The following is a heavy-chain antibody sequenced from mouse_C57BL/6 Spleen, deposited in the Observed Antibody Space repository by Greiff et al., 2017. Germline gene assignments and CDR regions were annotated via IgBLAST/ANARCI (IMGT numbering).Heavy chain of an antibody. V-gene: IGHV2-5*01. J-gene: IGHJ4*01. CDR3: AKVYSNYGAMDY. CDR2: IWRGGST. D-gene: IGHD2-5*01. Sequence: VQRVESGPGLVQPSQSLSITCTVSGFSLTSYGVHWVRQSPGMGLEWLGVIWRGGSTDYNAAFMSRLSITKDNSKSQVFFKMNSLQADDTAIYYCAKVYSNYGAMDYWGQGTSVTVSS. CDR1: GFSLTSYG.